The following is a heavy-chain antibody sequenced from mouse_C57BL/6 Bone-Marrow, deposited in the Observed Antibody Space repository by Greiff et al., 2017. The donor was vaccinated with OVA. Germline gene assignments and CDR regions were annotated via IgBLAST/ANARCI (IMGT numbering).Heavy chain of an antibody. CDR1: GYAFSSSW. CDR3: ARYWSYYFDY. J-gene: IGHJ2*01. V-gene: IGHV1-82*01. D-gene: IGHD4-1*01. CDR2: IYPGDGDT. Sequence: VQLQQSGPELVKPGASVKISCKASGYAFSSSWMNWVKQRPGKGPEWIGRIYPGDGDTNYNGKFKGKATLTADKSSSTAYMQLSSLTSEDSAVYFCARYWSYYFDYWGQGTTLTVSS.